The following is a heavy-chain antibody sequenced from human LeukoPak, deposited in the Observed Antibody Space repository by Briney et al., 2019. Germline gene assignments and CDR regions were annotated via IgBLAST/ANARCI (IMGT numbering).Heavy chain of an antibody. CDR2: IRYDGSIK. CDR3: AKDSRHRIVGTTTFLDY. CDR1: GFIFTSYG. Sequence: AGGSLRLSCAASGFIFTSYGMHWVRQAPGKGLEWVAFIRYDGSIKFYADSVKGRFTISRDNSRNTLYLQMNSLRAEDTAVYYCAKDSRHRIVGTTTFLDYWGQGTLVTVSS. V-gene: IGHV3-30*02. J-gene: IGHJ4*02. D-gene: IGHD1-26*01.